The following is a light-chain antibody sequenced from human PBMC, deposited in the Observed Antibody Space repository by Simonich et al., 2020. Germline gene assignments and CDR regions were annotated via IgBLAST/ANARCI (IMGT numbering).Light chain of an antibody. Sequence: NFMLTQPHSVSESPGKTVTISCTRSSGTIASNYVQWYQPRPGSSPTTLIYENNQRPSGVPDRFSGSIDSSSNSASLTISGLKTEDEADYYCQSYDSSNHEVFGGGTKLTVL. CDR3: QSYDSSNHEV. J-gene: IGLJ3*02. CDR2: ENN. CDR1: SGTIASNY. V-gene: IGLV6-57*01.